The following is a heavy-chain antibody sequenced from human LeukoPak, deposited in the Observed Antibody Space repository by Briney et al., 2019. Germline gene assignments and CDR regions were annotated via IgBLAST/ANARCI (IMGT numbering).Heavy chain of an antibody. CDR1: GFSFSTYA. CDR2: IYMIGSNK. D-gene: IGHD3-3*01. Sequence: PGGSLGLSWPASGFSFSTYARNWVRQAPGKGLDWVAVIYMIGSNKYYADSVKGRFTISRDNSKNTMYLQMNSLRAEDTAVYYCARDRGPSHYDFWSGTPVADYWGQGTLVTVSS. CDR3: ARDRGPSHYDFWSGTPVADY. V-gene: IGHV3-30-3*01. J-gene: IGHJ4*02.